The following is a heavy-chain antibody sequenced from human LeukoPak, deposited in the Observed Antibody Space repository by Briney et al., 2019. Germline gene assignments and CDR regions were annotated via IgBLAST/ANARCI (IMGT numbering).Heavy chain of an antibody. CDR3: AREEGDTMVRTIYYFDY. Sequence: GSLRLSCAASGFTFSSYAMSWVRQAPGKGLEWIGEINHSGSTNYNPSLKSRVTISVDTSKNQFSLKLSSVTAADTAVYYCAREEGDTMVRTIYYFDYWGQGTLVTVSS. J-gene: IGHJ4*02. CDR2: INHSGST. V-gene: IGHV4-34*01. D-gene: IGHD3-10*01. CDR1: GFTFSSYA.